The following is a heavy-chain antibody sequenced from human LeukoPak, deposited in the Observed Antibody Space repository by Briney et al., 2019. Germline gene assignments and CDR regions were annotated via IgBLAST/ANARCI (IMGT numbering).Heavy chain of an antibody. CDR3: ARAGGRDYYYYYYMDV. D-gene: IGHD3-16*01. J-gene: IGHJ6*03. Sequence: GGSLRLSCAASGFTFSSYAMSWVRQAPGKGLEWVSAISGSGGSTYYADSVKGRFTISRDNAKNSLYLQMNSLRAEDTAVYYCARAGGRDYYYYYYMDVWGKGTTVTVSS. V-gene: IGHV3-23*01. CDR2: ISGSGGST. CDR1: GFTFSSYA.